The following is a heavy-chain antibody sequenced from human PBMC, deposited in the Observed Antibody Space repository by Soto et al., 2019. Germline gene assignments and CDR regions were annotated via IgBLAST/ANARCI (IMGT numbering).Heavy chain of an antibody. D-gene: IGHD6-19*01. CDR1: GFIFSNAW. V-gene: IGHV3-23*01. Sequence: GGSLRLSCAASGFIFSNAWMIWVRQAPGKGLEWVSDVSASGGSTYYADSVKGRSTISRDNSKDTLYLQMSSLIAEDTAVYYCAKRHSSGFDYWGQGT. J-gene: IGHJ4*02. CDR2: VSASGGST. CDR3: AKRHSSGFDY.